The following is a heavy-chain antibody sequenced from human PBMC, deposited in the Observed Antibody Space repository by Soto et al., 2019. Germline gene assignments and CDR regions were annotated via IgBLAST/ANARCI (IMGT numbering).Heavy chain of an antibody. Sequence: RGESLKISCKGSGYSFTRYWIGWVRHMPGKGLEWMGVIYPGDSDTRYSPSFQGQVTISVDMSISTAYLQWRSLRTSDTAIYYCARPSGWLSLSYFDYWGHGTLVTVSA. CDR1: GYSFTRYW. J-gene: IGHJ4*01. D-gene: IGHD3-22*01. CDR3: ARPSGWLSLSYFDY. CDR2: IYPGDSDT. V-gene: IGHV5-51*01.